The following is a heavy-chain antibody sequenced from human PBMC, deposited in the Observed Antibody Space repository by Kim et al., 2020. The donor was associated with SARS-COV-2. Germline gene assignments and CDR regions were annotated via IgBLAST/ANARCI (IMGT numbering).Heavy chain of an antibody. CDR2: ISPSSGRT. V-gene: IGHV1-2*02. J-gene: IGHJ3*02. Sequence: ASVKVSCKTSGYTFNDYFIHWVRQAPGQGLEWMGWISPSSGRTRLTQRFQGRVTMTRDTSINTAYMELDRVTFDDTATYFCAHRYDLDDLSIWGQGTLVTVSS. D-gene: IGHD2-2*01. CDR3: AHRYDLDDLSI. CDR1: GYTFNDYF.